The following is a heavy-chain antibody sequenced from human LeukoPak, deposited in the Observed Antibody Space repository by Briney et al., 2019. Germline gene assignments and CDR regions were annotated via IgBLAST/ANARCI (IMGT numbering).Heavy chain of an antibody. CDR3: ARGQSDNYSSSWYYYYGMDV. Sequence: SETLSLTCAVYGGSFSGYYWSWIRQPPGKGLEWIGEINHSGSTNYNPSLKSRVTISVDTSKNQFSLKLSSVTAADTAVYYCARGQSDNYSSSWYYYYGMDVWGQGTTVTVSS. CDR1: GGSFSGYY. V-gene: IGHV4-34*01. J-gene: IGHJ6*02. D-gene: IGHD6-13*01. CDR2: INHSGST.